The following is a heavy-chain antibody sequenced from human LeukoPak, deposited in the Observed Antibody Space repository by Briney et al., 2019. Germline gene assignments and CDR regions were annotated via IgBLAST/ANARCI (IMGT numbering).Heavy chain of an antibody. V-gene: IGHV4-34*01. Sequence: SETLSLTCAVYGGSFSGYYWSWIRQSPGKGLEWIGEINHSGSTNYNPSLKSRVTISVDTSKNQFSLKLSSVTAADTAVYYCAKSDCSSTSCPFDYWGQGTLVTVSS. CDR2: INHSGST. D-gene: IGHD2-2*01. J-gene: IGHJ4*02. CDR3: AKSDCSSTSCPFDY. CDR1: GGSFSGYY.